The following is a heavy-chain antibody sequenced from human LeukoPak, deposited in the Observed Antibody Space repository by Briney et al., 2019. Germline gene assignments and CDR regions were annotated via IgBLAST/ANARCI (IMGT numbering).Heavy chain of an antibody. J-gene: IGHJ4*02. CDR1: GFTFSSYG. D-gene: IGHD2-2*01. V-gene: IGHV3-30*02. Sequence: GGSLRLSCAASGFTFSSYGMHWVRQAPGKGLEGVAFIRYDGSNKYYADSVKGRFTISRDNSKNTLYLQMNSLRAEDTAVYYCAKGDCSSTSCYPADYWGQGTLVTVSS. CDR2: IRYDGSNK. CDR3: AKGDCSSTSCYPADY.